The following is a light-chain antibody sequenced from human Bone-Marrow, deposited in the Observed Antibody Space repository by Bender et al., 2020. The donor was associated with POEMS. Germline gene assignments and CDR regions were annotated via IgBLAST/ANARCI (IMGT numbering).Light chain of an antibody. Sequence: QSALTQPASVSGSPGQSITISCTGASSDVGAYNLVSWYQQHPGKAPKLMIYEVSKRPSGVSNRFSGSKSDNTASLTISGLQAEDEADFYCCSYAGSYTWVFGGGTELTVL. CDR2: EVS. CDR1: SSDVGAYNL. J-gene: IGLJ2*01. CDR3: CSYAGSYTWV. V-gene: IGLV2-23*02.